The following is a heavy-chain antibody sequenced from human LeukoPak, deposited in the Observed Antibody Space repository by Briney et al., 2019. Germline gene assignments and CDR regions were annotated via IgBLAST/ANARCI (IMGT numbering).Heavy chain of an antibody. Sequence: GGPLRLSCAASGFTFSSYAMHWVRQAPGKGLEWVAVISYDGSNKYYADSVKGRFTISRDNSKNTLYLQMNSLRAEDTAVYYCARDWGIRDGYNLSLDYWGQGTLVTVSS. D-gene: IGHD5-24*01. CDR2: ISYDGSNK. CDR3: ARDWGIRDGYNLSLDY. J-gene: IGHJ4*02. CDR1: GFTFSSYA. V-gene: IGHV3-30-3*01.